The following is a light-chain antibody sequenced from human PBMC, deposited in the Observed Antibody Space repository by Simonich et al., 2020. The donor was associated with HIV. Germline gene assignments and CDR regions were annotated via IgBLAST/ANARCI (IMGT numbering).Light chain of an antibody. V-gene: IGLV2-14*01. Sequence: QSALTQPASVSGSPGQSITISCTGTSSDVGGYNYVSWYQQHPGKVPKLMIYDVSKRPSGVSNRFSGSKFGNTASLTISGLRAGDEADYYCSSYTGSNTVIFGGGTKLTVL. CDR2: DVS. CDR3: SSYTGSNTVI. J-gene: IGLJ2*01. CDR1: SSDVGGYNY.